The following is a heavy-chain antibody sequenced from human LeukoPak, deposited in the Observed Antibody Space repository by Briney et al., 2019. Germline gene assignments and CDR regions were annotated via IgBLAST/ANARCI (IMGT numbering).Heavy chain of an antibody. J-gene: IGHJ4*02. D-gene: IGHD7-27*01. CDR1: GFTFSDSY. CDR2: IDKSGSTT. Sequence: GGSLRLSCAASGFTFSDSYMTWIRQAPGKGLEWVAFIDKSGSTTYYTDSVKGRFTISRDNAKSSLYLEMNSLRAEDTAVYYCGRGHWGLDYWGQGTLVTVSS. CDR3: GRGHWGLDY. V-gene: IGHV3-11*04.